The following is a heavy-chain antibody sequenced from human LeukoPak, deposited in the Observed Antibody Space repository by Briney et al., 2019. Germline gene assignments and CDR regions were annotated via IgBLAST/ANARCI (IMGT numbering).Heavy chain of an antibody. CDR3: ARGGGSPDY. Sequence: GGSLRLSCAASGFTFSSYEMNWVRQAPGKGLEWVSYISSSSSTIYYADSVKGRFTISRDNAKNSLYLQMNSLRAEDTAVYYCARGGGSPDYWGQGTLVTVSS. CDR2: ISSSSSTI. V-gene: IGHV3-48*01. CDR1: GFTFSSYE. J-gene: IGHJ4*02. D-gene: IGHD3-16*01.